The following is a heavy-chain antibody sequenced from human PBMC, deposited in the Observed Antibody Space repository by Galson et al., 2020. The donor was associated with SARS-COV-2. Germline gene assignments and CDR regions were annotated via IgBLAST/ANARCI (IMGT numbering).Heavy chain of an antibody. Sequence: ASVPVSCKASGYTFPGHYMHWVRPAPGQGLAGMGWINPNSGGTNYAQKLQGWVTMNRDTSISTAYMELSRLRSDDTDVYYCARGPDFEYYDFWSGYSPYYYYGMDVWGQGTTVTVSS. CDR2: INPNSGGT. D-gene: IGHD3-3*01. CDR3: ARGPDFEYYDFWSGYSPYYYYGMDV. CDR1: GYTFPGHY. V-gene: IGHV1-2*04. J-gene: IGHJ6*02.